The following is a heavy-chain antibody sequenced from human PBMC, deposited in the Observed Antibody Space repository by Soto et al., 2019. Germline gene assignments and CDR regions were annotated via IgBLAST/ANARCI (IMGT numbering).Heavy chain of an antibody. Sequence: SETLSLTCDVSGVSISSGNWWSWVRQPPGKGLEWIAEVYNDGSANYHPSLESRATISVDRSKNQFSLRLSSVTAADTGKYYCARLVYDSRLNYLYFDHWGQGTLVTV. V-gene: IGHV4-4*02. CDR2: VYNDGSA. D-gene: IGHD3-22*01. J-gene: IGHJ4*02. CDR1: GVSISSGNW. CDR3: ARLVYDSRLNYLYFDH.